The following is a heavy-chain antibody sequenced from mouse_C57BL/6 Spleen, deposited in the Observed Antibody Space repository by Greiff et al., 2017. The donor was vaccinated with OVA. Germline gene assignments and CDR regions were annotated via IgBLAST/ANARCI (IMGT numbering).Heavy chain of an antibody. Sequence: VQLQQSGPELVKPGASVKISCKASGYSFTGYYMNWVKQSPEQSLEWIGEINPSTGGTTYNQKFKAKATLTVDKSSSTAYMQLKSLTSEDAAVYYCARSENHWDNWGQGTTLTVSS. CDR3: ARSENHWDN. J-gene: IGHJ2*01. D-gene: IGHD4-1*01. V-gene: IGHV1-42*01. CDR2: INPSTGGT. CDR1: GYSFTGYY.